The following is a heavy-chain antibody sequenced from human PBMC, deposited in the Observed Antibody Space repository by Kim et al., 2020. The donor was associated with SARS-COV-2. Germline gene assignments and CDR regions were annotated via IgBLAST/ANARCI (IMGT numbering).Heavy chain of an antibody. D-gene: IGHD2-2*01. CDR1: GFTFSDYY. Sequence: GGSLRLSCAASGFTFSDYYMSWFRQSPGKGLEWLSFISNSGGYTNYADSVRGRITISRDNAKNLVYLQMNSLRAEDTALYYCARDRRYCSGSSSYGALRDAFDFWGQGTRVTVSS. CDR3: ARDRRYCSGSSSYGALRDAFDF. V-gene: IGHV3-11*05. J-gene: IGHJ3*01. CDR2: ISNSGGYT.